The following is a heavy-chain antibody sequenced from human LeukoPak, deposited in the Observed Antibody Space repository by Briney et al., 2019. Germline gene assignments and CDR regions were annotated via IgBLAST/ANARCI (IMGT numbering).Heavy chain of an antibody. D-gene: IGHD2-2*01. CDR2: IIPIFGTT. CDR3: ARETCSSTSCYAGRDAFDI. CDR1: GGTFSTYA. J-gene: IGHJ3*02. V-gene: IGHV1-69*06. Sequence: AASVKVSCKASGGTFSTYAISWVRQAPGQGLEWMGGIIPIFGTTNYAQKFQGRVTITADKSTSTAYMELSSLRSEDTAVYYCARETCSSTSCYAGRDAFDIWGQGTMVTVSS.